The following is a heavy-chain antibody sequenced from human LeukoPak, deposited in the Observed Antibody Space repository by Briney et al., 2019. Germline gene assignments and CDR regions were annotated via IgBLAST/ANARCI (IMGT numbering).Heavy chain of an antibody. D-gene: IGHD3-22*01. V-gene: IGHV1-69*13. J-gene: IGHJ5*02. CDR1: GGTFSRYA. CDR2: IIPIFGTA. Sequence: SVKVSCKASGGTFSRYAISWVRQAPGQGLEWMGGIIPIFGTANYAQKFQGKVTITADESTSTAYMELRSLRSEDTAVYYCARGWDYDSGGRPTAYVSWGQGTLVTVSS. CDR3: ARGWDYDSGGRPTAYVS.